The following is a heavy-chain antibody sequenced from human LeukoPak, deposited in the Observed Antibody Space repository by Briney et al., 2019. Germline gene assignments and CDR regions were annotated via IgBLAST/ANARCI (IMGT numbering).Heavy chain of an antibody. CDR1: GYTFTDYY. Sequence: ASVKVSCKASGYTFTDYYMHWVRQAPGQGLEGMGWINPNSGGTNYAQKFQGRVTMTRDTSISTAYMELSRLRSDDTAVYYCARDADIGYCSSTSCVEFDPWGQGTLVTVSS. J-gene: IGHJ5*02. D-gene: IGHD2-2*03. CDR2: INPNSGGT. V-gene: IGHV1-2*02. CDR3: ARDADIGYCSSTSCVEFDP.